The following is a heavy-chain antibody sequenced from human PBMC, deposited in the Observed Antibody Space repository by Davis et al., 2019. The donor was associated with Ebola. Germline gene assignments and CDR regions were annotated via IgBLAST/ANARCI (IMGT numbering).Heavy chain of an antibody. D-gene: IGHD6-25*01. J-gene: IGHJ4*02. Sequence: GESLKISCAASGFTFSSYAMSWVRQAPGKGLEWVSAISGSGGSTYYADSVKGRFTISRDNSKNTLYLQMNSLRAEDTAVYYCAKGQASGEDYFDYWGQGTLVTVSS. CDR1: GFTFSSYA. CDR2: ISGSGGST. V-gene: IGHV3-23*01. CDR3: AKGQASGEDYFDY.